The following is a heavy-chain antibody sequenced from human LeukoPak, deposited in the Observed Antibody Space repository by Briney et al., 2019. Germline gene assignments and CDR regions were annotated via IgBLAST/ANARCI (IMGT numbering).Heavy chain of an antibody. CDR2: ISSSGSTI. CDR3: ATQVGTTTQYFDY. V-gene: IGHV3-48*04. CDR1: GFTFSSYA. Sequence: GGSLRLSCAASGFTFSSYAMSWVRQAPGKGLEWVSYISSSGSTIYYADSVKGRFTISRDNAKNPLYLQMNSLRAEDTAVYYCATQVGTTTQYFDYWGQGTLVTVSS. D-gene: IGHD1-26*01. J-gene: IGHJ4*02.